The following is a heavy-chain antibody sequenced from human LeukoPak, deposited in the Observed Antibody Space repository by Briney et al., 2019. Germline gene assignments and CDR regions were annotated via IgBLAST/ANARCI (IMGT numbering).Heavy chain of an antibody. J-gene: IGHJ4*02. D-gene: IGHD3-22*01. CDR3: ATPGITMIVVAPRY. Sequence: ASVKVSCKASGYTFTSYGISWVRQAPGKRLEWMGGFDPEDGETIYAQKFQGRVTMTEDTSTDTAYMELSSLRSEDTAVYYCATPGITMIVVAPRYWGQGTLVTVSS. V-gene: IGHV1-24*01. CDR1: GYTFTSYG. CDR2: FDPEDGET.